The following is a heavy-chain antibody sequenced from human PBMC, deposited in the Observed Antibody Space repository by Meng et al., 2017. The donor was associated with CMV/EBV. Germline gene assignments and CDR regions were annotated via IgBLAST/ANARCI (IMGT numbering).Heavy chain of an antibody. CDR3: TKDIPRRDQSGYDYGGFDV. CDR1: GFIVDDYA. Sequence: GGSLRLSCAASGFIVDDYAMHWVRQAPGKGLEWVSGITWNSRTIDYADSVKGRFTISRDSAKNSLYLQMNSLRPEDTALYYCTKDIPRRDQSGYDYGGFDVWGQGTMVTVSS. J-gene: IGHJ3*01. D-gene: IGHD5-12*01. CDR2: ITWNSRTI. V-gene: IGHV3-9*01.